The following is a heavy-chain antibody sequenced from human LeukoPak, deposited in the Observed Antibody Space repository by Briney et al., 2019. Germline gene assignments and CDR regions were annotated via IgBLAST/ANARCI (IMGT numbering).Heavy chain of an antibody. J-gene: IGHJ3*02. D-gene: IGHD6-25*01. CDR3: AKEVGFNSAFDI. CDR1: GFTFSSYS. V-gene: IGHV3-21*04. CDR2: ISSSSSYI. Sequence: GGSLRLSCAASGFTFSSYSMNWVRQAPGKGLEWVSSISSSSSYIYYADSVKGRFTISRDNSKNTLYLQMNSLRAEDTAVYYCAKEVGFNSAFDIWGQGTMVTVSS.